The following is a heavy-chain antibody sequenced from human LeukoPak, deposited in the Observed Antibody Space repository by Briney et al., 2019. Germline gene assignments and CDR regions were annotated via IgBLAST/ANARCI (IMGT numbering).Heavy chain of an antibody. CDR3: ARHDYSTHYFDS. CDR1: GGSISSGSYY. Sequence: SQTLSLTCTVSGGSISSGSYYWSWIRQPAGKGLEWIGYIYYSGSTNYNPSLKSRVTISLDTSKNQFSLKLSSVTATDTAVYYCARHDYSTHYFDSWGQGTLVTVSS. J-gene: IGHJ4*02. V-gene: IGHV4-61*10. CDR2: IYYSGST. D-gene: IGHD4-11*01.